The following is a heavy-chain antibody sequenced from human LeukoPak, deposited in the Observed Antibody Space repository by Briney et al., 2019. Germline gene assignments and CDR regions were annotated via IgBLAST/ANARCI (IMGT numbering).Heavy chain of an antibody. V-gene: IGHV1-69*13. CDR2: IIPIFGTA. CDR3: ARGLVVVPAAPYGMDV. J-gene: IGHJ6*02. CDR1: GGTFISYA. D-gene: IGHD2-2*01. Sequence: ASVKVSCKASGGTFISYAISWVRQAPGQGLEWMGGIIPIFGTANYAQKFQGRVTITADESTSTAYMELSSLRSEDTAVYYCARGLVVVPAAPYGMDVWGQGTTVTVSS.